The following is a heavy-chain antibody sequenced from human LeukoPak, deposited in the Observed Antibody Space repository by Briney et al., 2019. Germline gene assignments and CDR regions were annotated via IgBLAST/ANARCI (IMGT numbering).Heavy chain of an antibody. CDR2: ISGSGGST. CDR1: GFTFSSYA. J-gene: IGHJ5*02. D-gene: IGHD6-13*01. V-gene: IGHV3-23*01. CDR3: AKWESYSSSWYYDWFDP. Sequence: PAGGSLRLSCAASGFTFSSYAMSWVRQAPGKGLEWVSAISGSGGSTYYADSVKGRFTISRDNSKNTLYLQMNSLRAEDTAVYYCAKWESYSSSWYYDWFDPWGQGTLVTVSS.